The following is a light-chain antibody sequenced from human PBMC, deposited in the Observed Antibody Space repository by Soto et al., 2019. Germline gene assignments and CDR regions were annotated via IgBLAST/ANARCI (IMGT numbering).Light chain of an antibody. CDR3: LQNFDYPRT. CDR2: AAS. CDR1: RDISDD. V-gene: IGKV1-6*01. Sequence: AIQMTQSPSSLSAFVGDRVTITCRASRDISDDMGWYQHKPGSPPKLLIAAASRLQSGVTSRFSGSGSVEDFTLTISSLQPESGAFYYCLQNFDYPRTFGHGTKVEI. J-gene: IGKJ1*01.